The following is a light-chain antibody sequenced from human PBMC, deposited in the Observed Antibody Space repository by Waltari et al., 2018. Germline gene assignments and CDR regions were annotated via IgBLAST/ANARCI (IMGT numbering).Light chain of an antibody. CDR2: WAS. CDR1: QSVLFSLNNKNY. Sequence: DIVMTQSPDSLAVSLGERATINCKSSQSVLFSLNNKNYLAWYQQKPGQPPKLLIYWASPRESGVPDRFSGSESGTDFNLTISSLQAEDVAVYYCQQYCTTPLTFGGGTKVEIK. J-gene: IGKJ4*01. CDR3: QQYCTTPLT. V-gene: IGKV4-1*01.